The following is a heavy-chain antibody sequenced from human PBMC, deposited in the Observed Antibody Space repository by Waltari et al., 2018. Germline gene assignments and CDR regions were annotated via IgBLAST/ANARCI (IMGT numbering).Heavy chain of an antibody. CDR3: ARHLYDYVWGSYRPYYYYYMDV. D-gene: IGHD3-16*02. Sequence: QVQLQQWGAGLLKPSETLSLTCAVYGGSFSGYYWSWIRQPPGKGLEWIGEINHSGSTNYNPALKIRVTISGDTSKNQFSLKLSSVTAAGTAVYYCARHLYDYVWGSYRPYYYYYMDVWGKGTTVTVSS. V-gene: IGHV4-34*01. CDR2: INHSGST. J-gene: IGHJ6*03. CDR1: GGSFSGYY.